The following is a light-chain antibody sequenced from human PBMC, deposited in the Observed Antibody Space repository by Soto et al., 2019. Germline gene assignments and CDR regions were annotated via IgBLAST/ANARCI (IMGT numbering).Light chain of an antibody. CDR2: AAS. V-gene: IGKV1-6*01. J-gene: IGKJ3*01. Sequence: AIQMTQSPSSLSASVGDRVTITCRASQGIRNDLDWFQQKPGKAPKLLIYAASNLQSGVPARFSGSGSGTDFTLAISSLQHDDFATYYCLQKYFYPFTFGPGTKVDIK. CDR1: QGIRND. CDR3: LQKYFYPFT.